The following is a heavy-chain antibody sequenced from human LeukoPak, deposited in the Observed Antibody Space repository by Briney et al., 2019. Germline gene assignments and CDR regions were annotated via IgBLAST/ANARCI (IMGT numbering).Heavy chain of an antibody. CDR2: INPSGGST. Sequence: ASVRVSCKASGYTFTSYYMHWVRQAPRQGLEWMGIINPSGGSTSYAQKFQGRVTMTRDTSTSTVYMELSSLRSEDTAVYYCARDKGDGYNSRVGGYFDYWGQGTLVTVSS. CDR1: GYTFTSYY. V-gene: IGHV1-46*01. D-gene: IGHD5-24*01. CDR3: ARDKGDGYNSRVGGYFDY. J-gene: IGHJ4*02.